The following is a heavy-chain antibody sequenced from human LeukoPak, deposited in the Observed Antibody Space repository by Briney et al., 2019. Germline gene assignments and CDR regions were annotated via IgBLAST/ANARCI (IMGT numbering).Heavy chain of an antibody. D-gene: IGHD5-18*01. V-gene: IGHV3-23*01. J-gene: IGHJ3*02. CDR1: GFTFSSYA. CDR2: ISGSGGST. Sequence: PGGSLRLSCAASGFTFSSYAMSWVRQAPGKGLEWVSAISGSGGSTYYADSVKGRFTISRDNSKNTLYLQMNSLRAEDTAVYYCARDNGYSYGFSAFDIWGQGTMITVSS. CDR3: ARDNGYSYGFSAFDI.